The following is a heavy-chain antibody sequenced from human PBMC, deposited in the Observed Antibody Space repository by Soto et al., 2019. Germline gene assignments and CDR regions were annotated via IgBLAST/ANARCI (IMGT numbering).Heavy chain of an antibody. V-gene: IGHV4-39*01. CDR3: AMFFNRINGWTDS. D-gene: IGHD2-8*01. CDR2: FHKSGSI. CDR1: GDSLSSSSYY. Sequence: QLQLQESGPGLVKPSESLSLNCSVSGDSLSSSSYYYGWIRQPPGKGLEWIGSFHKSGSIYYNHSLESRFTFSVDAARNEGSLSLKSGAAADTAVYYCAMFFNRINGWTDSWGQGTLVTVSS. J-gene: IGHJ4*02.